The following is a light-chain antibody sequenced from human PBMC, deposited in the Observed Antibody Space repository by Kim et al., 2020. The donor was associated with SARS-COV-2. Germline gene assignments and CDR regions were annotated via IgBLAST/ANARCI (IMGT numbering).Light chain of an antibody. V-gene: IGKV1-5*03. CDR3: QQYKSYPWT. Sequence: ASIGDRVTITCRASRNIATWVAWYQQKPGEAPRLLIYKASNLKSGVPSRFSGSGSGTEFTLTTDSLQTDDLATYYCQQYKSYPWTFGQGTKVDIK. CDR1: RNIATW. CDR2: KAS. J-gene: IGKJ1*01.